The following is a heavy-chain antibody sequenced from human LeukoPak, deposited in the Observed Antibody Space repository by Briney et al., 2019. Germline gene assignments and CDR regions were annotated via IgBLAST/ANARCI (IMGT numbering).Heavy chain of an antibody. CDR2: ISFDGNNK. J-gene: IGHJ4*02. CDR3: AGGWYYFDY. V-gene: IGHV3-30*03. Sequence: GRSLRLSCAASGFTFSNYGMHWVRQAPGKGPEWVAVISFDGNNKYYADSVKGRFTISRDNSKNTLFLQMNSLRAEDTAVYYCAGGWYYFDYWGQGTLVTVSS. CDR1: GFTFSNYG. D-gene: IGHD2-15*01.